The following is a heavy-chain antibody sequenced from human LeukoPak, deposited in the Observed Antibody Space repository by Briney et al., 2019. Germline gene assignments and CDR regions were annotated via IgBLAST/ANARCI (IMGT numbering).Heavy chain of an antibody. V-gene: IGHV4-34*01. CDR3: ARLILRGVSDY. CDR1: GGSFSGYY. D-gene: IGHD3-10*01. J-gene: IGHJ4*02. Sequence: SETLSLTCAVYGGSFSGYYWSWIRQPPGKGLEWIGEINHSGSTNYNPSLKSRVTISVDTSKNQFSLKLSSVTAADTAVYYCARLILRGVSDYWGQGTLVTVSS. CDR2: INHSGST.